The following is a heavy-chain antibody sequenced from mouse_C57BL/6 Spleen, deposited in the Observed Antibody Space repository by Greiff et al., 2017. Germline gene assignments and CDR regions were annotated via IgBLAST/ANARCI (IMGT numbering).Heavy chain of an antibody. D-gene: IGHD1-1*01. CDR3: ARENLLLRYFDV. CDR1: GYTFTSYW. J-gene: IGHJ1*03. V-gene: IGHV1-64*01. Sequence: VQLQQSGAELVKPGASVKLSCKASGYTFTSYWMHWVKQRPGQGLEWIGMIHPNSGSTNYNEKFKSKATLTVDKSSSTAYMQLSSLTSEDSAVYYCARENLLLRYFDVWGTGTTVTVSS. CDR2: IHPNSGST.